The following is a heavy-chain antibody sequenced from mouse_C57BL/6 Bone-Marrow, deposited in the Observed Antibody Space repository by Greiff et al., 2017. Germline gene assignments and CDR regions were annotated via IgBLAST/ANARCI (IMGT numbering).Heavy chain of an antibody. V-gene: IGHV1-7*01. Sequence: QVQLQQSGAELAKPGASVKLSCKASGYTFTSYWMHWVKQRPGQGLEWIGYINPSSGYTKYNQKFKDKATLTADKSSSTAYMQLSSLTYEDSAVYYCASPRQLRLLYAMDYWGQGTSVTDSS. CDR2: INPSSGYT. D-gene: IGHD3-2*02. J-gene: IGHJ4*01. CDR1: GYTFTSYW. CDR3: ASPRQLRLLYAMDY.